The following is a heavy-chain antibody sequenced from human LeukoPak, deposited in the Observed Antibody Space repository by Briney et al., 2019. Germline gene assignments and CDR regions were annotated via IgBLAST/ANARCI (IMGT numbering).Heavy chain of an antibody. Sequence: GWSLRLSCTASGLTFSTSGFNWVRQAPGKGLEWVASIGPTGSDRYHADSIKGRFTISRDNANNFLYLQMNSLRAEDTAVYYCATETNGRHYDYWGQGTLLTVSS. CDR2: IGPTGSDR. D-gene: IGHD1-14*01. CDR1: GLTFSTSG. J-gene: IGHJ4*02. CDR3: ATETNGRHYDY. V-gene: IGHV3-21*06.